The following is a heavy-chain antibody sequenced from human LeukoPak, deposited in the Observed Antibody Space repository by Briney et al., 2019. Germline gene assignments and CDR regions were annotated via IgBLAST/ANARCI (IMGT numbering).Heavy chain of an antibody. D-gene: IGHD3-10*01. J-gene: IGHJ4*02. CDR3: ATGTYYYGSGSYYA. Sequence: GASVKVSCKVSGYTLTELSMHWVRQAPGKGLEWMGGFDPEDGETIYAQKFQGRVTMTEDTSTDTAYMELSSLRSEDTAVYYCATGTYYYGSGSYYAWGQGTLVTVSS. V-gene: IGHV1-24*01. CDR2: FDPEDGET. CDR1: GYTLTELS.